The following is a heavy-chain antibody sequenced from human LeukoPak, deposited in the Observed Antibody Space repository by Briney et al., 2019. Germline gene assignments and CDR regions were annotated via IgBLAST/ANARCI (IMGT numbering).Heavy chain of an antibody. D-gene: IGHD2-8*01. J-gene: IGHJ5*02. CDR3: ARTKVLMVYARRFDP. CDR2: INHSGST. V-gene: IGHV4-34*01. CDR1: GGSISSYY. Sequence: SETLSLTCTVSGGSISSYYWSWIRQPPGKGLEWIGEINHSGSTNYNPSLKSRVTISVDTSKNQFSLKLSSVTAADTAVYYCARTKVLMVYARRFDPWGQGTLVTVSS.